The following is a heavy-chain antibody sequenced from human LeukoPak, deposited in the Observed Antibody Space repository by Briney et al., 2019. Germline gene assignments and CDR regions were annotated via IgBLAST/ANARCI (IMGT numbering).Heavy chain of an antibody. Sequence: PGGSLRLSCAASGFTFSSYWMSWVRQAPGKGLEWVANIKQDGSEKYYVDSVKGRFTISRDNAKSSLYLQMNSLRAEDTAVYYCAREVYCSSTSCYTGYFQHWGQGTLVTVSS. D-gene: IGHD2-2*02. CDR3: AREVYCSSTSCYTGYFQH. J-gene: IGHJ1*01. CDR2: IKQDGSEK. V-gene: IGHV3-7*01. CDR1: GFTFSSYW.